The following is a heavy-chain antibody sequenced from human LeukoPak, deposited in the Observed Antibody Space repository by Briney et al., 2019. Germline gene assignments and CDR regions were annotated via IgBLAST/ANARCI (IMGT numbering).Heavy chain of an antibody. CDR2: ISSSSSTI. CDR1: GITFSSYS. CDR3: ARAYVSGRGAFDI. J-gene: IGHJ3*02. D-gene: IGHD3-10*01. V-gene: IGHV3-48*02. Sequence: PGGSLRLSCAASGITFSSYSMNWVRQAPGKGLQWVSYISSSSSTIYYADSVKGRFTISRDNAKNSLYLQMNSLRDEDTAVYYCARAYVSGRGAFDIWGQGTMVAVSS.